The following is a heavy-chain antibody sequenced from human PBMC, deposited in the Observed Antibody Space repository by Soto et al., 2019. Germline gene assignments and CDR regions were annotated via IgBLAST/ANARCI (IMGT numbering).Heavy chain of an antibody. Sequence: PGGSLRLSCAASGFNFDDYYMSWIRQAPGKGLEWVADINSDGTTTHYADSLKGRFTISRDNAKKSVYLQMISLRVDDTAVYYWSRDAWGGPSGQGTMVTVCS. CDR2: INSDGTTT. V-gene: IGHV3-11*01. CDR1: GFNFDDYY. J-gene: IGHJ5*02. CDR3: SRDAWGGP. D-gene: IGHD3-10*01.